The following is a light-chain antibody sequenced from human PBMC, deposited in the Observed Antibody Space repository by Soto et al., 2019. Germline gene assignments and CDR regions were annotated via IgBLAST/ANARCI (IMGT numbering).Light chain of an antibody. CDR3: QQYNSYWWT. CDR1: QSISSW. V-gene: IGKV1-5*03. Sequence: DIQMTKSPSTLSASVGDRVTITCRASQSISSWLAWYQQKPGKAPKLLIYKASSLESGVPSRFSGSGSGTEFTLTISSLQPDDFATYYCQQYNSYWWTFGQGTKVEI. CDR2: KAS. J-gene: IGKJ1*01.